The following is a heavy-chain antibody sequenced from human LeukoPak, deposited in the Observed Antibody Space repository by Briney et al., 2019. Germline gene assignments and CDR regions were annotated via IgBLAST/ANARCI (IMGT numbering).Heavy chain of an antibody. CDR3: ARAQKRWLIRGFWDY. J-gene: IGHJ4*02. CDR1: GFTFSDYY. Sequence: GGSLRLSCAASGFTFSDYYMSWIRQAPGKGLEWVSYISSSGSTIYYADSVKGRFTISRDNAKNSLYLQMNSLRAEDTAVYYCARAQKRWLIRGFWDYWGQGTLVTVSS. D-gene: IGHD5-24*01. V-gene: IGHV3-11*01. CDR2: ISSSGSTI.